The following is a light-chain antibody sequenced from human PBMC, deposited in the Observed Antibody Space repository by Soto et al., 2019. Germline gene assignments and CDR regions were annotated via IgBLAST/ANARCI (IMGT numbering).Light chain of an antibody. CDR2: LEGSGNY. CDR3: ETWDSDTFV. Sequence: QPVLTQSSSASASLGSSVKLTCTLSSGHSSFIIEWHQQQHGKAPRYLMKLEGSGNYNKGGAVPDRFSGSSSGADRYLTISNLQFEDEADYYCETWDSDTFVFGGGTQLTVL. V-gene: IGLV4-60*02. CDR1: SGHSSFI. J-gene: IGLJ7*01.